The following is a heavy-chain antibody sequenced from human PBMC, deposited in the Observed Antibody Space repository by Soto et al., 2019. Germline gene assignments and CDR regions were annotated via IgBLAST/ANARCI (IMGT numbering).Heavy chain of an antibody. D-gene: IGHD2-2*01. CDR1: GFIFSNYA. Sequence: PGGSLRLSCAASGFIFSNYAMSWVRQAPGKGLEWVSGISGSAGSTYNADSVKGRFTISRDNSKNTMYMQMSSLRAEDTAVYYCAKKSTDSSGYFDSWGQGTLVTV. V-gene: IGHV3-23*01. CDR2: ISGSAGST. CDR3: AKKSTDSSGYFDS. J-gene: IGHJ4*02.